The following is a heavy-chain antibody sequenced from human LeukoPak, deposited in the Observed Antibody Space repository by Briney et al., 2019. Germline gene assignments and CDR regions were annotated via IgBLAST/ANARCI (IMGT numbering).Heavy chain of an antibody. D-gene: IGHD2-15*01. J-gene: IGHJ4*02. V-gene: IGHV4-4*07. CDR1: GGSLSSYY. CDR3: ARVDLSAAFFDY. Sequence: SQTLSLTCTVSGGSLSSYYWTWVRQPAGRGLEWIGRIYTSGNTGYNPSLKSRVTMSVDTSKNQFSLNLSSVTAEDTAVYYCARVDLSAAFFDYWGQGTLVTVSS. CDR2: IYTSGNT.